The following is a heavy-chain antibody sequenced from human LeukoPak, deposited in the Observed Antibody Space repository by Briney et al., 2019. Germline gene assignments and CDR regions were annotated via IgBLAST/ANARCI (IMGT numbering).Heavy chain of an antibody. J-gene: IGHJ4*02. CDR1: GFTFSSYA. D-gene: IGHD6-13*01. Sequence: GGSLRLSCAASGFTFSSYAMHWVRQAPGKGLEWVAVISYDGSNKYYADSVKGRFTISRDNSKNTLYLQMNSLRAEDTAVYYCAREEIAAAVFDYWGQGTPVTVSS. CDR3: AREEIAAAVFDY. V-gene: IGHV3-30*04. CDR2: ISYDGSNK.